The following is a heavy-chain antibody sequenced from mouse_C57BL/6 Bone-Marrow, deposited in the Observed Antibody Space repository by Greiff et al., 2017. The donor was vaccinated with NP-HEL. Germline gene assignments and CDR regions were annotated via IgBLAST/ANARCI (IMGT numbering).Heavy chain of an antibody. J-gene: IGHJ2*01. Sequence: QVQLQPGAELVKPGASVKMSCKASGYTFTSYWITWVKQRPGQGLEWIGDIYPGSGSTNYNEKFKSKATLTVDTSSSTAYMQLSSLTSEDSAVYYCALINRYWGQGTTLTVSS. D-gene: IGHD1-1*01. CDR2: IYPGSGST. CDR1: GYTFTSYW. CDR3: ALINRY. V-gene: IGHV1-55*01.